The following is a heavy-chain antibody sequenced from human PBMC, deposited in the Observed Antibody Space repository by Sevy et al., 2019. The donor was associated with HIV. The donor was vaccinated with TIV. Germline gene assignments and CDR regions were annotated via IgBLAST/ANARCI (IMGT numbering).Heavy chain of an antibody. CDR1: GFTFSDYY. Sequence: GGSLRLSCAASGFTFSDYYMSWIHQAPGKGLEWVSYISSSGSTIYYADSVKGRFTISRDNAKNSLYLQMNSLRAEDTAVYYCARDGREDDYVWGSYRYQPLVLFDYWGQGTLVTVSS. J-gene: IGHJ4*02. CDR3: ARDGREDDYVWGSYRYQPLVLFDY. D-gene: IGHD3-16*02. CDR2: ISSSGSTI. V-gene: IGHV3-11*04.